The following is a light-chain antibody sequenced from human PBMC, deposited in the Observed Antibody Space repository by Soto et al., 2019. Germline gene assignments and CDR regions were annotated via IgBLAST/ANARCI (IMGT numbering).Light chain of an antibody. V-gene: IGKV1-13*02. CDR3: QQTRSYQST. Sequence: AIQLTQSPSSLSASVGDRVTITFRASQDISSSLAWYQHKAGKAPKLLIYGASILQSGVPSGFRGTGFGTDFTLTISSLRAEDFAIYFCQQTRSYQSTFGGGTKVDI. CDR2: GAS. J-gene: IGKJ4*01. CDR1: QDISSS.